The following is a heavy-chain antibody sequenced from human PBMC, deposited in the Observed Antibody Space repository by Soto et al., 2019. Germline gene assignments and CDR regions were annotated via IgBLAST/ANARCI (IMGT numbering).Heavy chain of an antibody. J-gene: IGHJ4*02. Sequence: SETLSLTCTVSGGSIISRDHYWTWIRQPPGKGLEWIGYIFYSGTTYYNPSLKSRVTISQDTSKNQFSLNLESVTAADTAIYYCARAVVPTTAYCNSWGQGTLVTVSS. V-gene: IGHV4-30-4*01. D-gene: IGHD1-7*01. CDR2: IFYSGTT. CDR1: GGSIISRDHY. CDR3: ARAVVPTTAYCNS.